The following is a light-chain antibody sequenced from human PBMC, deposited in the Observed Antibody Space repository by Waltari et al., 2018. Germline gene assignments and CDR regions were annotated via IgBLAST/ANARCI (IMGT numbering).Light chain of an antibody. Sequence: AIQLTQSPSSLSASVGDRVTITCRASQGISSALAWYQQKAGKAPKLLIYDASILESGVPSTFSGSGSGTDFTPTISSLQPEDFATYYCQQFYSYPLTFGGGTKVEIK. J-gene: IGKJ4*01. V-gene: IGKV1-13*02. CDR2: DAS. CDR1: QGISSA. CDR3: QQFYSYPLT.